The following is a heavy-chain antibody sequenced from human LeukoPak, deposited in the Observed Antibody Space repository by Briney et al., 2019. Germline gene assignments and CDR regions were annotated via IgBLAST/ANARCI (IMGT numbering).Heavy chain of an antibody. V-gene: IGHV4-4*07. CDR1: GGSISSYY. CDR2: IYTSGST. J-gene: IGHJ6*03. Sequence: SETLSLTCTVSGGSISSYYWSWIRQPPGKGLEWIGRIYTSGSTNYNPSLKSRVTMSVDTSKNQFSLKLSSVTAADTAVYYCARDVGVGSSWYSNYFYYMDVWGKGTTVTVSS. D-gene: IGHD6-13*01. CDR3: ARDVGVGSSWYSNYFYYMDV.